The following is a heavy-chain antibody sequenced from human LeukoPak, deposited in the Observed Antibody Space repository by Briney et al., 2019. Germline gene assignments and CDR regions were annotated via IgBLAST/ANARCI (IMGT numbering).Heavy chain of an antibody. D-gene: IGHD1-26*01. V-gene: IGHV3-74*01. CDR3: ARGRSGSYYDY. Sequence: PGGSLRLSCAASGFTISRYWMHWVRQAPGKGLVWVSHISSDVSSTSYADSVKGRFTISRDNAKNTLYLHMNGLRADDTAVYYCARGRSGSYYDYWGQGTLVTVSS. CDR1: GFTISRYW. CDR2: ISSDVSST. J-gene: IGHJ4*02.